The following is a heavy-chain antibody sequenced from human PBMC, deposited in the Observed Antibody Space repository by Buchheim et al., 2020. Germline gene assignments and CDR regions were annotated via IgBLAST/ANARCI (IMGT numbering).Heavy chain of an antibody. CDR2: ISYDGSNK. V-gene: IGHV3-30*18. D-gene: IGHD1-14*01. CDR1: GFTFSSYG. Sequence: QVQLVESGGGVVQPGRSLRLSCAASGFTFSSYGMHWVRQAPGKGLEWVAVISYDGSNKYYADSVKGRFTISRDNSKNTLYLQMNSLRAEDTAVYYCAKPQAAEHYYYYGMDVWGQGTT. J-gene: IGHJ6*02. CDR3: AKPQAAEHYYYYGMDV.